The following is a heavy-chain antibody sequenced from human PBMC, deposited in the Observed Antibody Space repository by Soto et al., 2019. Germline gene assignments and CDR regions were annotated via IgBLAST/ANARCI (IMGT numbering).Heavy chain of an antibody. CDR3: AKEGGGYYDSSGSIKGLYGMDV. D-gene: IGHD3-22*01. V-gene: IGHV3-30*18. Sequence: PGGSLRLSCAASGFTFSSYGMHWVRQAPGKGLEWVAVISYDGSNKYYADSVKGRFTFSRDNSKNTLYLQMNSLRAEDTAVYYCAKEGGGYYDSSGSIKGLYGMDVWGQGTTVTVSS. CDR2: ISYDGSNK. CDR1: GFTFSSYG. J-gene: IGHJ6*02.